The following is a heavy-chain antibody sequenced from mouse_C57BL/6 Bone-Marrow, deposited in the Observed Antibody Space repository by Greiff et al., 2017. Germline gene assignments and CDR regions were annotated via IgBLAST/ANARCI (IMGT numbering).Heavy chain of an antibody. J-gene: IGHJ2*01. V-gene: IGHV7-3*01. Sequence: EVKLEESGGGLVQPGGSLNLSCAASGFTFTDYYMSWVRQPPGKALEWLGFIRNKANGYTTEYSASVKGRFTISRDNSQSILYLQMNALRAEDSATYYCARSTVVVHFDYWGQGTTLTVSS. CDR1: GFTFTDYY. CDR3: ARSTVVVHFDY. D-gene: IGHD1-1*01. CDR2: IRNKANGYTT.